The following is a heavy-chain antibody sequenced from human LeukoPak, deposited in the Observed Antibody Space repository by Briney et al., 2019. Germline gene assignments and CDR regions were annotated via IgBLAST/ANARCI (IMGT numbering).Heavy chain of an antibody. CDR3: ATHPPKVCTGGSCTAY. J-gene: IGHJ4*02. CDR1: GGSISSYY. CDR2: IYYSGST. V-gene: IGHV4-59*01. D-gene: IGHD2-15*01. Sequence: SETLSLTCTVSGGSISSYYWSWIRQPPGKGLEWIGYIYYSGSTNYNPSLKSRVTISVDTSKNQFSLKLSSVTAADTAVYYCATHPPKVCTGGSCTAYWGQGTLVTVSS.